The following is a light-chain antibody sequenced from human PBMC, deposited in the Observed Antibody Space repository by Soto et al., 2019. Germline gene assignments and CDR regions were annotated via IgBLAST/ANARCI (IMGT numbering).Light chain of an antibody. V-gene: IGLV2-11*01. CDR1: SGDVGAYNS. J-gene: IGLJ2*01. Sequence: QSALTQPRSVSGSPGQSVTISCTGTSGDVGAYNSVSWSQQYPGKAPKLIIYDVDKRPSGVPDRFSGSKSGNTASLTISGLQAEDEADYYCCSYPGRLHVVFGGGTKLTVL. CDR3: CSYPGRLHVV. CDR2: DVD.